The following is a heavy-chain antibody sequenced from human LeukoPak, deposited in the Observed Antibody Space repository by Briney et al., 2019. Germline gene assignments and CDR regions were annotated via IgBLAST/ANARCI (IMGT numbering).Heavy chain of an antibody. CDR2: ISYDGSNK. Sequence: PGGSLRLSCAASGFTFSSYAMHWVRQAPGKGLEWVAVISYDGSNKYYADSVEGRFTISRDNSKNTLYLQMNSLRAEDTAVYYCAKQLGYCSDGSCYFPYWGQGTLVTVSS. CDR1: GFTFSSYA. D-gene: IGHD2-15*01. CDR3: AKQLGYCSDGSCYFPY. J-gene: IGHJ4*02. V-gene: IGHV3-30-3*02.